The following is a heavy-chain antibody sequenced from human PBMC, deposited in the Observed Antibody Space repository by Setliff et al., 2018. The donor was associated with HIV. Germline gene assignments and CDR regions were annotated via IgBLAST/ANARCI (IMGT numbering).Heavy chain of an antibody. J-gene: IGHJ4*02. V-gene: IGHV1-18*01. CDR3: ARGRWPQSAFDY. CDR1: GYTFINYG. CDR2: ISVDKGDT. Sequence: ASVMVSCKASGYTFINYGITWVRQAPGQGLEWMGWISVDKGDTNYAQKVQGRVTMTTDTSTSTAYMELRSLRSDDTAVYYCARGRWPQSAFDYWGQGTLVTVSS.